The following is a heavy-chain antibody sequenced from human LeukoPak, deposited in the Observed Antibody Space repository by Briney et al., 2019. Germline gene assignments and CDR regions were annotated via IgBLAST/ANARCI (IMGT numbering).Heavy chain of an antibody. CDR3: ARDNDRKDDS. CDR1: GFTFSSYE. J-gene: IGHJ5*02. CDR2: ISSSGSTI. Sequence: GGSLRLSCAASGFTFSSYEMNWVRQAPGKGLEWVSYISSSGSTIYYADSVKGRFTISRDNAKNSLYLQMNSLRVEDTAVYYCARDNDRKDDSWGQGTLVTVSS. D-gene: IGHD3-16*01. V-gene: IGHV3-48*03.